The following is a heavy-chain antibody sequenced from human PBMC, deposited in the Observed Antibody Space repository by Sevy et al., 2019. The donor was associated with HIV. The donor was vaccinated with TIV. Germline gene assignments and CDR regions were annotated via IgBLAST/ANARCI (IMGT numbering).Heavy chain of an antibody. CDR3: ARAPNMGAFDI. J-gene: IGHJ3*02. CDR2: IYSGGGT. V-gene: IGHV3-66*01. D-gene: IGHD2-8*01. Sequence: GGSLRLSCAASGFTVSTYYMTWVRQAPGKGLEWVSVIYSGGGTYYADSVKVRFTISRDNSKNTLYLQMNSLRAEDTAVYYCARAPNMGAFDIWGQGTMVTVSS. CDR1: GFTVSTYY.